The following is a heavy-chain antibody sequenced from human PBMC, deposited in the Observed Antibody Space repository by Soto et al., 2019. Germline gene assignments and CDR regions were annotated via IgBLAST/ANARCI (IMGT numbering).Heavy chain of an antibody. V-gene: IGHV4-39*01. J-gene: IGHJ4*02. D-gene: IGHD2-21*02. CDR1: GGSISSSSYY. CDR2: IYYSGST. Sequence: SETLSLTCTVSGGSISSSSYYWGWIRQPPGKGLEWIGSIYYSGSTYYNPSLKSRVTISVDTSKNQFSLKLSSVTAADTAVYYCASLRIVVVTAIEKIFDYWGQGTLVTVSS. CDR3: ASLRIVVVTAIEKIFDY.